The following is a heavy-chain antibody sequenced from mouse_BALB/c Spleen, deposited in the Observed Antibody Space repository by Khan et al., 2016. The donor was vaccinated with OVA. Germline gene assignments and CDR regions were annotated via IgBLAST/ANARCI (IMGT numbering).Heavy chain of an antibody. Sequence: VQLQQSGAELVKPGASVKLSCTASGFNIKDTYMHWVKQRPEQGLEWIGRIDPANGNTKYDPKFQGKATITADTSSNTAYLQLSSLTSEDTAVYYCASSSSYRGDAMDYWGQGTSVTVSS. D-gene: IGHD1-1*01. J-gene: IGHJ4*01. CDR1: GFNIKDTY. V-gene: IGHV14-3*02. CDR2: IDPANGNT. CDR3: ASSSSYRGDAMDY.